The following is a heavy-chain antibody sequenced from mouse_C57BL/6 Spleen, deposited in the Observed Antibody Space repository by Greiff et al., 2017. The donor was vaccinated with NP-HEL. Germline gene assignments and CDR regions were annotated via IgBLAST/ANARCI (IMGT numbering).Heavy chain of an antibody. Sequence: VQLQQPGAELVKPGASVKLSCKASGYSFTSYSMYWVKQRPGQGLEWIGGINPSNGGTNFNEKFKSKATLTVDKSSSTAYMQLSSLTSEDSAVYYSTGSGWDYFDYWGQGTTLTVSS. CDR1: GYSFTSYS. V-gene: IGHV1S81*02. CDR2: INPSNGGT. CDR3: TGSGWDYFDY. J-gene: IGHJ2*01. D-gene: IGHD1-2*01.